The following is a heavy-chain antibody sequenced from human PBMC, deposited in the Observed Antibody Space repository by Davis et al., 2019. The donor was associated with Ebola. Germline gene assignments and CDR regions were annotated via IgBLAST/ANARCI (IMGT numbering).Heavy chain of an antibody. CDR2: ISGSGGST. V-gene: IGHV3-23*01. J-gene: IGHJ6*02. Sequence: GGSLRLSCAASGFTFSSYAMSWVRQAPGKGLEWVSAISGSGGSTYYADSVKGRFTISRDNSKNTLYLQMNSLRAEDTAVYYCARVFDCRARQRVYYGMDVWGQGTTVTVSS. CDR3: ARVFDCRARQRVYYGMDV. CDR1: GFTFSSYA. D-gene: IGHD2-21*01.